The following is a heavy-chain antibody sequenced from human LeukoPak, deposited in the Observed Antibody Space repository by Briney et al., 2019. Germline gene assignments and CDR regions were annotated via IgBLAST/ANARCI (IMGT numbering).Heavy chain of an antibody. V-gene: IGHV1-18*01. J-gene: IGHJ4*02. CDR3: ARDILVHYFGSSGYYPFDY. D-gene: IGHD3-22*01. CDR1: GYTFTSHG. CDR2: ISPYNGNT. Sequence: ASVKVSCRASGYTFTSHGITWMRQDPGRGREWMGWISPYNGNTNYAQKFQDRGTMTTDTSTSTAYMELRSLRSDDTAVYYCARDILVHYFGSSGYYPFDYWGQGTLVTVSS.